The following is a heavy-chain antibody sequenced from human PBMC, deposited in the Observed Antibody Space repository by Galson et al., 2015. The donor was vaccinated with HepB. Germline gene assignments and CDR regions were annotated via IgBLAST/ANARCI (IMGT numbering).Heavy chain of an antibody. CDR2: IYTSGST. V-gene: IGHV4-61*02. CDR3: ARAKGPTVAVAFDI. J-gene: IGHJ3*02. D-gene: IGHD4-23*01. Sequence: LSLTCTVSGGSISSGSYYWSWIRQPAGKGLEWIGRIYTSGSTNYNPSLKNRVTMSVDTSKNQFSLKLSSVTAADTAVYYCARAKGPTVAVAFDIWGQGTMVTVSS. CDR1: GGSISSGSYY.